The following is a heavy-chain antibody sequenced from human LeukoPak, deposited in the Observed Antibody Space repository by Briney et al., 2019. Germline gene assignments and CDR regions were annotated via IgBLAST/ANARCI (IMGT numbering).Heavy chain of an antibody. D-gene: IGHD3-16*01. Sequence: ASVKVSCKASGYTFTSYGISWVRQAPGQGLEWMGWISAYNGNTNYAQKLQGRVTMTTDTSTSTAYMELRSLRSDDTAVYYCARMGDYVWGSPNFDYWGQGTLVTVSS. V-gene: IGHV1-18*01. J-gene: IGHJ4*02. CDR2: ISAYNGNT. CDR1: GYTFTSYG. CDR3: ARMGDYVWGSPNFDY.